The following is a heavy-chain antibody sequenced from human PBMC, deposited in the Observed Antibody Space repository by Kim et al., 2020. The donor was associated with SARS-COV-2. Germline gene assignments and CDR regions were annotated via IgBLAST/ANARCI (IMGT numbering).Heavy chain of an antibody. V-gene: IGHV1-18*01. CDR3: ARGGVDIVVVPAAIRDYYYYGMDV. D-gene: IGHD2-2*01. CDR1: GYTFTSYG. CDR2: ISAYNGNT. Sequence: ASVKVSCKASGYTFTSYGISWVRQAPGQGLEWMGWISAYNGNTNYAQKLQGRVTMTTDTSTSTAYMELRSLRSDDTAVYYCARGGVDIVVVPAAIRDYYYYGMDVWGQGTTVTVSS. J-gene: IGHJ6*02.